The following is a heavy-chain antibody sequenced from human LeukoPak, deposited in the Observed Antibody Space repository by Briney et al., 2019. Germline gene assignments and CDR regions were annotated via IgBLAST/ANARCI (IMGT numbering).Heavy chain of an antibody. CDR2: ISSSSSYI. V-gene: IGHV3-21*01. CDR3: AELGITMIGGV. D-gene: IGHD3-10*02. CDR1: GFTFSSYS. Sequence: GGSLRLSCAASGFTFSSYSMNWVRQAPGKGLEWVSSISSSSSYIYYADSVKGRFTISRDNAKNSLYLQMNSLRAEDTTVYYCAELGITMIGGVWGKGTTVTISS. J-gene: IGHJ6*04.